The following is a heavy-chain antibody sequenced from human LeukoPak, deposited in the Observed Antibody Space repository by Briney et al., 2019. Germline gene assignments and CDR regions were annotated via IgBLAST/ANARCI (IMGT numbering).Heavy chain of an antibody. D-gene: IGHD6-19*01. V-gene: IGHV3-23*01. J-gene: IGHJ4*02. CDR2: ISGSGGTT. CDR1: GFTFRSYA. Sequence: PGGSLRLSCAASGFTFRSYATHWVRQAPGKGLEWVSGISGSGGTTYYADSVKGRFTISGDNSKKTLYLQMNSLRVEDTAVYYCAKDPGYTSGWYNDYWGQGTLVTVSS. CDR3: AKDPGYTSGWYNDY.